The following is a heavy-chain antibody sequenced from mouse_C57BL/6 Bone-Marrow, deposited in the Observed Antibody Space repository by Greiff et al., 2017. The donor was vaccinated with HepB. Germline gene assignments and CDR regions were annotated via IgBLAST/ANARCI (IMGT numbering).Heavy chain of an antibody. CDR3: ASLYYYGSSDY. CDR1: GFSLSSYG. V-gene: IGHV2-6*01. J-gene: IGHJ2*01. D-gene: IGHD1-1*01. Sequence: VKVVESGPGLVAPSQSLSITCTVSGFSLSSYGVDWVRQSPGKGLEWLGVIWGVGSTNYNSALKSRLSISKDNSKSQVFLKMNSLQTDDTAMYYCASLYYYGSSDYWGQGTTLTVSS. CDR2: IWGVGST.